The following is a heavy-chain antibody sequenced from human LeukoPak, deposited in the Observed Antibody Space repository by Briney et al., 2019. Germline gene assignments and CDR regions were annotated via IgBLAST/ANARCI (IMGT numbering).Heavy chain of an antibody. CDR3: AKDLHYGSADY. CDR2: ISYDGSNK. D-gene: IGHD3-10*01. CDR1: GLSFSNYA. Sequence: GGSLRLSCAASGLSFSNYAMYWVRQAPGKGLEWVAVISYDGSNKYYADSVKGRFTISRDNSKNTPYLQMNSLRAEDTAVYYCAKDLHYGSADYWGQGTLVTVSS. J-gene: IGHJ4*02. V-gene: IGHV3-30*04.